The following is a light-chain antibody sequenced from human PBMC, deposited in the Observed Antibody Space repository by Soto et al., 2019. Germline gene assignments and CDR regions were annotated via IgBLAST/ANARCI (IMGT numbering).Light chain of an antibody. Sequence: EIVMTKSLATLSVTPGERVTLSCRARQSVGSNLAWYQQKPGQAPRLLIYGASTRATGIPARFSGSGSGTDFTLTISRLEPEDFALYYCQHYVERSPITFGQGTRLEIK. CDR1: QSVGSN. CDR3: QHYVERSPIT. CDR2: GAS. J-gene: IGKJ5*01. V-gene: IGKV3-15*01.